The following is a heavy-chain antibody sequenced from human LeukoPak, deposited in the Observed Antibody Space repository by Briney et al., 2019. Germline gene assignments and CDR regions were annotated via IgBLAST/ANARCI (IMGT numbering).Heavy chain of an antibody. V-gene: IGHV4-38-2*02. CDR2: IYHSGST. J-gene: IGHJ3*02. D-gene: IGHD3-22*01. CDR1: GYSISSGYY. CDR3: ARDLDSSDDAFDI. Sequence: SETLSLTCTVSGYSISSGYYWGWIRQPPGKGLEWIGSIYHSGSTYYNPSLKSRVTISVDTSKNQFSLKLSSVTAADTAVYYCARDLDSSDDAFDIWGQGTMVTVSS.